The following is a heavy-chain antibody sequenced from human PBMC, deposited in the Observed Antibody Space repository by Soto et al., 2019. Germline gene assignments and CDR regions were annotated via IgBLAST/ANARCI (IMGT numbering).Heavy chain of an antibody. V-gene: IGHV2-5*02. Sequence: QITLKESGPTLVKPTQTLTLTCTFSGFSLSSTRMAVGWIRQPPGKALEWLALIYWDDDKRYSPFLKSRLTITTHTSKNHVVLTMSNMDPVDTARYYCAHIVVAGLGYYFAYWGQGTLVTVSS. D-gene: IGHD6-19*01. CDR1: GFSLSSTRMA. CDR3: AHIVVAGLGYYFAY. J-gene: IGHJ4*02. CDR2: IYWDDDK.